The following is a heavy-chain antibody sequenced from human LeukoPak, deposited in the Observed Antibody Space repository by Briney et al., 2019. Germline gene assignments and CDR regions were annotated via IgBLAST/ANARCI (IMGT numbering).Heavy chain of an antibody. J-gene: IGHJ4*02. CDR2: IYPGDSDT. CDR1: GYSFTSYW. CDR3: ARQVVVTAPFDY. Sequence: GESLKISCKGSGYSFTSYWIGWVRQMPGKGLEWMGIIYPGDSDTRYSPSFQGQVTISADKSTTTAYLQWSRLKASDTAMYYCARQVVVTAPFDYWGQGTLVTVSS. D-gene: IGHD2-21*02. V-gene: IGHV5-51*01.